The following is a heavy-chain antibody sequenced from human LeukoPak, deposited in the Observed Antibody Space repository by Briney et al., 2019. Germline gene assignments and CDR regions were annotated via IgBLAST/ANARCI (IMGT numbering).Heavy chain of an antibody. D-gene: IGHD3-3*01. CDR3: ARLRNDFWSGFTYDFGVDV. CDR2: INHSGST. Sequence: PSETLSLTCGVYGGSFSGYYWSWIRQPPGKGLEWIGDINHSGSTTYNPSLKSRVTISLDTSMTQFSLKPTSVTAADTAVYYCARLRNDFWSGFTYDFGVDVWGHGTTVTVSS. V-gene: IGHV4-34*01. J-gene: IGHJ6*02. CDR1: GGSFSGYY.